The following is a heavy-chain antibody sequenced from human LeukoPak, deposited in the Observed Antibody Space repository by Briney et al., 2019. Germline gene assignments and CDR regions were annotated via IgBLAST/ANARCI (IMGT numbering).Heavy chain of an antibody. CDR2: ISSSSSTI. V-gene: IGHV3-48*01. CDR3: ARSGRDGYKGGWYFDL. Sequence: PGGSLRLSCAASGFTFSSYSMNWVRQAPGKGLEWVSYISSSSSTIYYADSVKGRFTISRDNAKNSLYLQMNSLRAEDTAVYYCARSGRDGYKGGWYFDLWGRGTLVTVSS. J-gene: IGHJ2*01. CDR1: GFTFSSYS. D-gene: IGHD5-24*01.